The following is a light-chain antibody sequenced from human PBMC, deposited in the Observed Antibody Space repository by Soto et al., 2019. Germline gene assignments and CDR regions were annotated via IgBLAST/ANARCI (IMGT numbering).Light chain of an antibody. CDR1: QGISGY. V-gene: IGKV1-9*01. CDR3: QQLNNYGYT. CDR2: AAS. J-gene: IGKJ2*01. Sequence: DIQLTQSPSFLSASVGDRVTITCRASQGISGYLAWYQQKPGKAPKLLIYAASTFQSGVPSRFSGSGSGTEFTLTISNLQPEDFATYYCQQLNNYGYTFGQGTKLEIK.